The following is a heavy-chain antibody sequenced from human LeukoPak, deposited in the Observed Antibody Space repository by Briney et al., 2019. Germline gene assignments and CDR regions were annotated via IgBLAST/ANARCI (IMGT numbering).Heavy chain of an antibody. CDR2: IYYSGST. CDR1: GGSISSFY. J-gene: IGHJ4*02. Sequence: SETLSLTCAVSGGSISSFYWSWMRQPPGKGLEWIGYIYYSGSTNYNPSLKSRVTISVDTSKNQFSLKLSSVTAADTAVYYCARHQSHYGDPSFDYWGQGTQVTVSS. V-gene: IGHV4-59*08. D-gene: IGHD4-17*01. CDR3: ARHQSHYGDPSFDY.